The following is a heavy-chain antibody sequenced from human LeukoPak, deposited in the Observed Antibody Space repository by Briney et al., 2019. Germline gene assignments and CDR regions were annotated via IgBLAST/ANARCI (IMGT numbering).Heavy chain of an antibody. D-gene: IGHD2-2*01. J-gene: IGHJ4*02. CDR1: GFTFSSYS. Sequence: PGGSLRLSCAASGFTFSSYSMNWVRQAPGKGLEWVPSISSSSSYIYYADSVKGRFTISRDNAKNSLYLQMNSLRAEDTAVYYCARGDIVVVPAAPFDYWGQGTLVTVSS. V-gene: IGHV3-21*01. CDR2: ISSSSSYI. CDR3: ARGDIVVVPAAPFDY.